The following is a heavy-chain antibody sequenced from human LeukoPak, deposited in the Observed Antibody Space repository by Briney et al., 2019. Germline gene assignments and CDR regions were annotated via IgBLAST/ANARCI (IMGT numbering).Heavy chain of an antibody. CDR2: INPSGGST. CDR1: GYTFTSYY. J-gene: IGHJ4*02. D-gene: IGHD1-26*01. CDR3: ARTRWELLTDY. Sequence: ASVNVSCKASGYTFTSYYMHWVRQAPGEGLEWMGIINPSGGSTSYAQKFQGRVTMTRDTSTSTVYMELSSLRSEDTAVYYCARTRWELLTDYWGQGTLGTVSS. V-gene: IGHV1-46*01.